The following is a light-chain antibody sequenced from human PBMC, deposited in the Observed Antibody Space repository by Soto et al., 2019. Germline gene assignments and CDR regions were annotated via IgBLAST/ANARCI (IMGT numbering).Light chain of an antibody. V-gene: IGKV3-20*01. Sequence: EIVLTQSPGTLSLSPGERATLSCRARQSVSNYLAWYQQKPGQAPRLLIYGASSRATGISDRFSGSGSGTDFTLTISRLEPEDFAVYYCQQYGGSLQTFGQGTKVEIK. J-gene: IGKJ1*01. CDR1: QSVSNY. CDR3: QQYGGSLQT. CDR2: GAS.